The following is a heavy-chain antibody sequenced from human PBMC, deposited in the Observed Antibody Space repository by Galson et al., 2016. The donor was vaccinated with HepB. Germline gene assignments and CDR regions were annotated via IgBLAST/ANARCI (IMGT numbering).Heavy chain of an antibody. CDR1: GFTFSSYA. J-gene: IGHJ4*02. CDR2: ISGRGGST. D-gene: IGHD6-19*01. Sequence: SLRLSCAASGFTFSSYAMSWVRQAPGQGLEWVSGISGRGGSTYYTDSVKGRFIISRDNSNNTLYLQMNSLRADDTAVYFCAKGQWLLGGHFDYWGQGTLVTVSS. CDR3: AKGQWLLGGHFDY. V-gene: IGHV3-23*01.